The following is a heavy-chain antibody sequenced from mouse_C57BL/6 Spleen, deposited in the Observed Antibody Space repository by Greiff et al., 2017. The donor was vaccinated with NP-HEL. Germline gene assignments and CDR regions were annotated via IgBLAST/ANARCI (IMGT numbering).Heavy chain of an antibody. D-gene: IGHD2-3*01. V-gene: IGHV3-6*01. J-gene: IGHJ2*01. CDR1: GYSITSGYY. CDR2: ISYDGSN. Sequence: EVKLMESGPGLVKPSQSLSLTCSVTGYSITSGYYWNWIRQFPGNKLEWMGYISYDGSNNYNPSLKNRISITRDTSKNQFFLKLNSVTTEDTATYYCARGDDGYLDYWGQGTTLTVSS. CDR3: ARGDDGYLDY.